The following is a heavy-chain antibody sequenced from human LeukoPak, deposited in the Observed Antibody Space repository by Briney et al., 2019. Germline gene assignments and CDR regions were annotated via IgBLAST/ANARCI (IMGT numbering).Heavy chain of an antibody. J-gene: IGHJ5*02. CDR1: GGSISSYY. D-gene: IGHD3-10*01. V-gene: IGHV4-59*01. CDR3: ARDNGSGSYNWFDP. CDR2: IYYSGST. Sequence: PSETLSLTCTVSGGSISSYYWSWIRQPPGKGLEWIGYIYYSGSTSYNPSLKSRVTISVDTSKNQFSLKLSSVTAADTAVYYCARDNGSGSYNWFDPWGQGTLVTVSS.